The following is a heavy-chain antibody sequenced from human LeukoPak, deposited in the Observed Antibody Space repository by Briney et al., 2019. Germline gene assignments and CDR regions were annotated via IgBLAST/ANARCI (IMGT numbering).Heavy chain of an antibody. CDR1: GFTFDDYG. D-gene: IGHD6-13*01. Sequence: SGGSLRLSCEASGFTFDDYGMHWVRQAPGKGLEWVSIISWNSASVGYVDSVKGRFTISRDNAKKTLYLQMNSLRPEDTALYYCAKDYGYSSSWYDYWGQGTLVTVSS. J-gene: IGHJ4*02. CDR2: ISWNSASV. CDR3: AKDYGYSSSWYDY. V-gene: IGHV3-9*01.